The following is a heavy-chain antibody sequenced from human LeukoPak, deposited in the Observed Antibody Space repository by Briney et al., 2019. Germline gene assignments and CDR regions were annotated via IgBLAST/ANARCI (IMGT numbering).Heavy chain of an antibody. V-gene: IGHV1-69*13. CDR1: GGTFSSYA. J-gene: IGHJ5*02. CDR3: AIRLGYCSSTSCSNWFDP. CDR2: IIPIFGTA. D-gene: IGHD2-2*01. Sequence: GASVKVSCKASGGTFSSYAISWVRQAPGQGLEWMGGIIPIFGTANYAQKFQGRVTITADESTSTAHMELSSLRSEDTAVYYCAIRLGYCSSTSCSNWFDPWGQGTLVTVSS.